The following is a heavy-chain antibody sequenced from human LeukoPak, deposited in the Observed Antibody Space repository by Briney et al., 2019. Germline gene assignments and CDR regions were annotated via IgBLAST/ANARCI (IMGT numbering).Heavy chain of an antibody. CDR1: GYTFTSYD. J-gene: IGHJ4*02. CDR3: ARSAAAAATGFDY. V-gene: IGHV1-46*01. CDR2: MNPSGGST. D-gene: IGHD6-13*01. Sequence: ASVKVSCKASGYTFTSYDINWVRQATGQGLEWMGWMNPSGGSTSYAQKFQGRVTMTRDMSTSTVYMELSSLRSEDTAVYYCARSAAAAATGFDYWGQGTLVTVSS.